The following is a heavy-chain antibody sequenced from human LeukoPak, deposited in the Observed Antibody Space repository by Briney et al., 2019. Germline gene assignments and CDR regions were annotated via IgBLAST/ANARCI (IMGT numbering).Heavy chain of an antibody. CDR1: GYIFTSYG. V-gene: IGHV1-18*01. CDR2: ISAHNSNK. J-gene: IGHJ4*02. Sequence: ASVKVSCKASGYIFTSYGIIWVRQAPGQGLQWMGWISAHNSNKNSAQKLQGRVTMTTDTSTSTVYMELRSLRSDDTAVYYCARAQTTLLLDYWGQGTLVTVSS. D-gene: IGHD4-11*01. CDR3: ARAQTTLLLDY.